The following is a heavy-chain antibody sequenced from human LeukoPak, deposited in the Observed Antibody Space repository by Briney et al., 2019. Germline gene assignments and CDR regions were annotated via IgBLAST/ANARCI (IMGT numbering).Heavy chain of an antibody. CDR1: GFTVSSNY. CDR3: ARDRFNGYNF. J-gene: IGHJ4*02. Sequence: GGSPRLSCAASGFTVSSNYMSWVRQAPGKGLEWVSSISSSSSYIYYADSVKGRFTISRDNAKNSLYLQMNSLRAEDTAVYYCARDRFNGYNFWGQGTLVTVSS. V-gene: IGHV3-21*01. D-gene: IGHD5-24*01. CDR2: ISSSSSYI.